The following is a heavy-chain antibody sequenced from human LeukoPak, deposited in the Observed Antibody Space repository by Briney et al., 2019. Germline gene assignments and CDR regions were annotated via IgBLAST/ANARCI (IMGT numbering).Heavy chain of an antibody. CDR3: ARSVVPAAPFDY. CDR2: IKQDGSEK. J-gene: IGHJ4*02. V-gene: IGHV3-7*01. Sequence: GGSLRLSCAASGFTFSSYGMHWVRQAPGKGLEWVANIKQDGSEKYYVDSVKGRFTISRDNAKNSLYLQMNSLRAEDTAVYYCARSVVPAAPFDYWGQGTLVTVSS. D-gene: IGHD2-2*01. CDR1: GFTFSSYG.